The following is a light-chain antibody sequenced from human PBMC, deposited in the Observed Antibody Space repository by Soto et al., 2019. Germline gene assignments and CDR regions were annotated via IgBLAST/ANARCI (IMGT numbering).Light chain of an antibody. V-gene: IGLV1-47*02. J-gene: IGLJ3*02. Sequence: QSVLTQPPSASGTPGQRVTISCFGASSNIGSNYVYWYQQFPGTAPKLLIYTNDQQPSGVPDRFSGSKSGTSASLAISGLRSVDESIYYCGVWDDSLRGWVFGGGTKLTVL. CDR2: TND. CDR3: GVWDDSLRGWV. CDR1: SSNIGSNY.